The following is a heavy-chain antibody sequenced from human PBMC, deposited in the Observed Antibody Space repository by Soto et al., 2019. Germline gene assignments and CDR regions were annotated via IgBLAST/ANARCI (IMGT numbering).Heavy chain of an antibody. CDR1: GGTFSSYA. CDR3: ARPGGPAAMKPPTYYYYYGMAV. D-gene: IGHD2-2*01. CDR2: IIPIFGTA. J-gene: IGHJ6*02. V-gene: IGHV1-69*13. Sequence: GASVKVSCKASGGTFSSYAISWVRQAPGQGLEWMGGIIPIFGTANYAQKFQGRVTITADESTSTAYMELSSLRSEDTAVYYCARPGGPAAMKPPTYYYYYGMAVWGQGTTVTVSS.